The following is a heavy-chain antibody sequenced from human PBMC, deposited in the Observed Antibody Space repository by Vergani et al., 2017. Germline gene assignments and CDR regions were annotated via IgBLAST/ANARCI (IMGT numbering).Heavy chain of an antibody. Sequence: QLQLQESGPGLVKSSETLSLTCTVSGGSITYGAFYWGWIRQSPGKGLEWIGYIYYSGSTYYNPSLKSRVTISVDTSKNQFSLKLSSVTAADTAVYYCARGPAARPGYFQHWGQGTLVTVSS. J-gene: IGHJ1*01. CDR2: IYYSGST. CDR3: ARGPAARPGYFQH. CDR1: GGSITYGAFY. D-gene: IGHD6-6*01. V-gene: IGHV4-31*03.